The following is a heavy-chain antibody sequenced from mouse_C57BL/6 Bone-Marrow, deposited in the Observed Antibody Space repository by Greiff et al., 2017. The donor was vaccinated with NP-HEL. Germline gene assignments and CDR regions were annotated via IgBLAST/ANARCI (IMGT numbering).Heavy chain of an antibody. J-gene: IGHJ1*03. Sequence: EVQLQQSGPELVKPGASVKISCKASGYTFTDYYMNWVKQSHGKSLEWIGDINPNNGGTSYNQKFKGKATLTVDKSSSTAYMELRSLTSEDSAVYYCARAPVYYGSSYGYFDVWGTGTTVTVSS. V-gene: IGHV1-26*01. CDR1: GYTFTDYY. D-gene: IGHD1-1*01. CDR2: INPNNGGT. CDR3: ARAPVYYGSSYGYFDV.